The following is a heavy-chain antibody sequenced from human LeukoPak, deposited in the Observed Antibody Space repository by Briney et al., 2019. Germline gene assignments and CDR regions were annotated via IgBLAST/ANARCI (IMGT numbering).Heavy chain of an antibody. D-gene: IGHD2-15*01. CDR2: ISSSGSTI. J-gene: IGHJ6*02. CDR3: ARWGCSGGSCYSGYYGMDV. V-gene: IGHV3-48*03. Sequence: GGSLRLSCAASGFTFSSYEMNWARQAPGKGLEWVSYISSSGSTIYYADSVKGRFTISRDNAKNSLYLQMNSLRAEDTAVYYCARWGCSGGSCYSGYYGMDVWGQGTTVTVSS. CDR1: GFTFSSYE.